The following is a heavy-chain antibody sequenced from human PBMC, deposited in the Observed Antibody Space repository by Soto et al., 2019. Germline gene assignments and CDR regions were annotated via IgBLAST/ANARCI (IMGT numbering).Heavy chain of an antibody. CDR3: AIPAFSQLLVMDV. CDR1: GHTLAELS. J-gene: IGHJ6*02. D-gene: IGHD1-1*01. Sequence: QVQLLQSGAEVKKPGASVKVSCKVSGHTLAELSMHWVRQAPGKGLEWMGGFDPVDGETVYAQKFRGRVTMTEDTSTDTAFMELRSLRADDAAVYYCAIPAFSQLLVMDVWGQGTTVTVS. CDR2: FDPVDGET. V-gene: IGHV1-24*01.